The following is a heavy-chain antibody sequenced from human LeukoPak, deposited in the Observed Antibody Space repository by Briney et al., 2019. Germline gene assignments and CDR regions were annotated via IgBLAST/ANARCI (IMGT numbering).Heavy chain of an antibody. CDR1: GYTFTAYY. CDR3: ARDYYGSGSYFDY. J-gene: IGHJ4*02. D-gene: IGHD3-10*01. CDR2: INPNSGGT. V-gene: IGHV1-2*04. Sequence: GASVKVSCKASGYTFTAYYMHWARQAPGQGLEWMGWINPNSGGTNYAQKFQGWVTMTRDTSISTAYMELSRLRSDDTAVYYCARDYYGSGSYFDYWGQGTLVTVSS.